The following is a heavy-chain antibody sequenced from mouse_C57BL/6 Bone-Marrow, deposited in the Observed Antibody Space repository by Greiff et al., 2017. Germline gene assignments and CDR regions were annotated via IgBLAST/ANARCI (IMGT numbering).Heavy chain of an antibody. Sequence: VQLQQSGPELVKPGASVKISCKASGYTFTDYYINWVKQRPGQGLEWIGWIFPGSGSTYYNEKFKGKATLTVDKSSSTAYMLLSSLTSEDSAVXFCARQDDYDGAWFAYWGQGTLVTVSA. V-gene: IGHV1-75*01. D-gene: IGHD2-4*01. CDR1: GYTFTDYY. J-gene: IGHJ3*01. CDR2: IFPGSGST. CDR3: ARQDDYDGAWFAY.